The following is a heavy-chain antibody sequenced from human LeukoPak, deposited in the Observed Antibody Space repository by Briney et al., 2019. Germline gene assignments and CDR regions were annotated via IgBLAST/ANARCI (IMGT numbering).Heavy chain of an antibody. CDR3: ARSESSSWHNNWFDP. D-gene: IGHD6-13*01. V-gene: IGHV4-59*01. Sequence: SETLSLTCTVSSGSISSYYWNWIRQPPGKGLEWIGYIYYSGSTNYNPSLKSRVTISVDTSKNQFSLKLSSVTAADTAVYYCARSESSSWHNNWFDPWGQGTLVTVSS. J-gene: IGHJ5*02. CDR1: SGSISSYY. CDR2: IYYSGST.